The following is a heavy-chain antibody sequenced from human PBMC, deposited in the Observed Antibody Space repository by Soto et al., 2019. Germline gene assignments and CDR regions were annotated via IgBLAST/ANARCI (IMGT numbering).Heavy chain of an antibody. J-gene: IGHJ6*03. CDR3: SRGLSAGSTSLPSHHYYYYYMDV. V-gene: IGHV4-39*01. CDR2: IYYIGNT. D-gene: IGHD2-2*01. Sequence: SETLSLTCTVSGGSISSSSYYWGWIRQPPGKGLEWIGSIYYIGNTYYNPSLKSRVAISIDSSKTRFSLNLSSVTAADTAVYYCSRGLSAGSTSLPSHHYYYYYMDVWGKGTTVTVSS. CDR1: GGSISSSSYY.